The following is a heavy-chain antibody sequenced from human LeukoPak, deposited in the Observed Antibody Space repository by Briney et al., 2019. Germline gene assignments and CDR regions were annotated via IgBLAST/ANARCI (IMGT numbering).Heavy chain of an antibody. J-gene: IGHJ4*02. CDR2: IYTSGST. CDR3: AREGEMATITQFDY. CDR1: GGSISSGSYY. V-gene: IGHV4-61*02. D-gene: IGHD5-24*01. Sequence: PSQTLSLTCTVSGGSISSGSYYWSWIRQPAGKGLEWIGRIYTSGSTNYNPSLKSRVTISVDTSKNQFSLKLSSVTAADTAVYYCAREGEMATITQFDYWDQGTLVTVSS.